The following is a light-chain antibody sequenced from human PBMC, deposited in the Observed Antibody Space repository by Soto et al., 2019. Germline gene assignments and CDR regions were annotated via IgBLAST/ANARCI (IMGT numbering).Light chain of an antibody. CDR3: HHHGSFMLT. CDR2: GAA. Sequence: EIVLTQSPGTLSLSPGERATLSCRASQSISSTYLAWYQQKPVQAPRLLIYGAASRATGIPDTFSGSGSETDFTLTISRLEPEDFAVYYCHHHGSFMLTFGRATKVEIK. J-gene: IGKJ4*01. V-gene: IGKV3-20*01. CDR1: QSISSTY.